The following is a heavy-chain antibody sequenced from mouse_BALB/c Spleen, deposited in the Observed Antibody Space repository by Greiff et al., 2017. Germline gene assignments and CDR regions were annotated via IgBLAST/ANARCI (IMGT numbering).Heavy chain of an antibody. CDR2: IYPGDGDT. J-gene: IGHJ4*01. CDR1: GYAFSSYW. CDR3: ARSGSPGYAMDY. Sequence: QVQLKQSGAELVRPGSSVKISCKASGYAFSSYWMNWVKQRPGQGLEWIGQIYPGDGDTNYNGKFKGKATLTADKSSSTAYMQLSSLTSEDSAVYFCARSGSPGYAMDYWGQGTSVTVSS. D-gene: IGHD1-2*01. V-gene: IGHV1-80*01.